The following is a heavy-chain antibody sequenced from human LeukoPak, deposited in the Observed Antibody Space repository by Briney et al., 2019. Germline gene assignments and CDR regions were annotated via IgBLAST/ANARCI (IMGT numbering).Heavy chain of an antibody. CDR3: ARGDYYYGMDV. CDR1: GGSLSGYY. V-gene: IGHV4-34*01. J-gene: IGHJ6*04. CDR2: INHSGST. Sequence: SETLSLTCAVYGGSLSGYYWSWIRQPPGKGLEWIGEINHSGSTNYNPSLKSRVTISVDTSKNQFSLKLSSVTAADTAVYYCARGDYYYGMDVWGKGTTVTVSS.